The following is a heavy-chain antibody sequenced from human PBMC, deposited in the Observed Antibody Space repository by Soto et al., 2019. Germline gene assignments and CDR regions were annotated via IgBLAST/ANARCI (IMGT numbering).Heavy chain of an antibody. J-gene: IGHJ4*02. D-gene: IGHD2-15*01. CDR1: GFTFSRQA. CDR2: IWYHGVDK. V-gene: IGHV3-33*01. Sequence: QVQLVESGGGVVQPERSLRLSCAVSGFTFSRQAMHWVRQAPGRGLEWVAVIWYHGVDKYYADSVKGRFTISRDKSKNTVYLQMNSLRGEDTAVYYCAPGFLGLCTGGNCPLDSWGQGSLVTVSS. CDR3: APGFLGLCTGGNCPLDS.